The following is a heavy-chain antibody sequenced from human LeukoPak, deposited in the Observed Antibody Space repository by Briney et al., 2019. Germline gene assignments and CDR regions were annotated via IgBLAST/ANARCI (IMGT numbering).Heavy chain of an antibody. D-gene: IGHD6-19*01. CDR3: AKERFSVAALDGWFDP. CDR2: ISGSGGST. V-gene: IGHV3-23*01. J-gene: IGHJ5*02. CDR1: GFTFSSYA. Sequence: GGSLRLSCVASGFTFSSYARSWVRQAPGKGLEWVSAISGSGGSTYYADSVKGRFTISRDNSKNTLYLQMNSLRAEDTAVYYCAKERFSVAALDGWFDPWGQGTLVTVS.